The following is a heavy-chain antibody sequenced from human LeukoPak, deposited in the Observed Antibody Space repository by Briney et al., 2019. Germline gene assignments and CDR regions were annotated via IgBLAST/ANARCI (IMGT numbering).Heavy chain of an antibody. V-gene: IGHV4-59*01. D-gene: IGHD3-22*01. CDR2: IYYSGST. CDR3: ARGEYYDSSGYYSY. Sequence: SETLSLTCTVSGGSISSYYWSWIRQPPGKGLEWIGYIYYSGSTNYNPSLKSRVTITVDTSKNQLSLKLSSVTAADTAVYYCARGEYYDSSGYYSYWGQGTLVTVSS. CDR1: GGSISSYY. J-gene: IGHJ4*02.